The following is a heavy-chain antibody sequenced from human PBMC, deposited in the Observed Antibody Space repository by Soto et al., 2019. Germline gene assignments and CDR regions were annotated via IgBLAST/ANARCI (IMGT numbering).Heavy chain of an antibody. Sequence: QVQLVESGGGVAQPGRSLRLFCAASGFTLSSYSLHWVRQSPGKGLEWVAAISSDGTEKHYADSVKGRFTISRDNSKNTLSLHLNSLRTEDTAGYYCARMFGFSYGPANRGMDVWGQGTTVTVSS. CDR2: ISSDGTEK. CDR3: ARMFGFSYGPANRGMDV. V-gene: IGHV3-30*04. D-gene: IGHD5-18*01. CDR1: GFTLSSYS. J-gene: IGHJ6*02.